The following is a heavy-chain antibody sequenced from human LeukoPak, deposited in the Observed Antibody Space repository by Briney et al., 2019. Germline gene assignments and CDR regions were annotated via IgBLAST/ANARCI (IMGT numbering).Heavy chain of an antibody. CDR2: IYSGGNT. CDR1: GFTVSSSY. Sequence: PGGSLRLSCVASGFTVSSSYMSWVRQAPGKGLEWVSLIYSGGNTYYADSLEGRFTISRDNSKNTLYLQMDSLRSEDTAVYYCARGQLRYFDWLFTYYYYGMDVWGQGTTVTVSS. D-gene: IGHD3-9*01. V-gene: IGHV3-53*05. J-gene: IGHJ6*02. CDR3: ARGQLRYFDWLFTYYYYGMDV.